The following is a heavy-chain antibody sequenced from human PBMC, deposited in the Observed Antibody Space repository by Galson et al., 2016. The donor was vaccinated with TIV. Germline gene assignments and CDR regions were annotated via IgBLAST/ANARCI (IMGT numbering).Heavy chain of an antibody. Sequence: SLRLSCASSGLAVGSNYMTWVRQAPGKGLEWVSLISDAGNTYYSESVRGRFTISRDNSRNTLYLQMSCLRAEDTAVYYCARDRVIDAYYYYYYYGMDVWGQGTTVTVSS. D-gene: IGHD2-21*01. J-gene: IGHJ6*02. CDR3: ARDRVIDAYYYYYYYGMDV. V-gene: IGHV3-66*02. CDR2: ISDAGNT. CDR1: GLAVGSNY.